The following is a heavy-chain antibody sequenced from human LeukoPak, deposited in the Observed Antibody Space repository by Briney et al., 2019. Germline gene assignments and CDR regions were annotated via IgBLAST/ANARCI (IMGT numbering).Heavy chain of an antibody. J-gene: IGHJ5*02. CDR1: GYTSTTYG. V-gene: IGHV1-18*01. CDR3: ARSTGNNKYNWFDP. D-gene: IGHD2/OR15-2a*01. Sequence: ASVKVSCKASGYTSTTYGISWVRQAPGQGLEWMGWISAYNGNTNYAQKLQGRVTMTTDTSTSTAYMELRSLRSDDTAVYYCARSTGNNKYNWFDPWGQGTLVTVSS. CDR2: ISAYNGNT.